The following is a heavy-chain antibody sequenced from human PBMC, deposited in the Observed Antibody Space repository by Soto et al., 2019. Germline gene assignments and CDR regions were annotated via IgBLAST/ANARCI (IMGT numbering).Heavy chain of an antibody. J-gene: IGHJ4*02. Sequence: PSEPLCLPCTVSGGFASTNNWWSCVRQPRLKGLEWIGDAYHSGSTEYNPSLKSRVSISVDKSKNQISLKLTSATAADTAVYYCARSPPSSYYGGGGTFDYWGQGTLVTVSS. CDR2: AYHSGST. D-gene: IGHD3-10*01. V-gene: IGHV4-4*02. CDR3: ARSPPSSYYGGGGTFDY. CDR1: GGFASTNNW.